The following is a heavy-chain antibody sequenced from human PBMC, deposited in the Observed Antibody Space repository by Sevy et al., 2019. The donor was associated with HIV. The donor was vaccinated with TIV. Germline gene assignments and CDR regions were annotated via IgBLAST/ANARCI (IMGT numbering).Heavy chain of an antibody. J-gene: IGHJ4*02. V-gene: IGHV4-61*01. CDR3: ARGSRV. Sequence: SETLSLTCSVSGDSVSSGTYYWSWIRQPPGKGLEWIGYIYYTGSTEYNPSLKSRVTISVDTSKNQFSLKLSSVTAADTAVYYCARGSRVWGQGTLVTVSS. CDR2: IYYTGST. D-gene: IGHD2-15*01. CDR1: GDSVSSGTYY.